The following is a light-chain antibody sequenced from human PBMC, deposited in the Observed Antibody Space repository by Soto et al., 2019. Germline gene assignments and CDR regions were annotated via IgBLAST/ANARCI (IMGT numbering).Light chain of an antibody. CDR3: QQYNIYSPHT. CDR1: QSISTW. Sequence: DIQMTQSPSTLSASVGDRVTITCRASQSISTWLAWYQQIPGKAPKLLIFDASNLESGVPSRFSGSGSGTEFTLSISSLQPDAFGTYCCQQYNIYSPHTFCQGAKVEIQ. V-gene: IGKV1-5*01. CDR2: DAS. J-gene: IGKJ2*01.